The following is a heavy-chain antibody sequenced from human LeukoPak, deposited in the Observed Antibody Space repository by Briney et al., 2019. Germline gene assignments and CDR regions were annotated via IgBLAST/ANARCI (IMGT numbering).Heavy chain of an antibody. CDR1: GFTYSSYW. V-gene: IGHV3-7*01. Sequence: GGSLRLSCAASGFTYSSYWMSWVRQAPGKGLEWVANIKQDGSEKYYVDSVKGRFTISRDDDKNSLFLQMTSLRAEDTAVYYCARVGGRYSPLGYWGQGTLVTVSS. J-gene: IGHJ4*02. CDR2: IKQDGSEK. CDR3: ARVGGRYSPLGY. D-gene: IGHD3-16*02.